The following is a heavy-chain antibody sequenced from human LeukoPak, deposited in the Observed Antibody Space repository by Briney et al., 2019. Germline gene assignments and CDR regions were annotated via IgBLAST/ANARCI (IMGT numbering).Heavy chain of an antibody. CDR3: ARQGDYTSSWCNY. J-gene: IGHJ4*02. D-gene: IGHD6-13*01. CDR1: GYTFTSYW. V-gene: IGHV5-51*01. CDR2: IYPDDSDT. Sequence: RGESLKISCKGSGYTFTSYWIGWVRQMPGKGLEWMGIIYPDDSDTRYSPSFQGQVTISADKSISTAYLQWSSLKASDTAMYYCARQGDYTSSWCNYWGQGTLVTVSS.